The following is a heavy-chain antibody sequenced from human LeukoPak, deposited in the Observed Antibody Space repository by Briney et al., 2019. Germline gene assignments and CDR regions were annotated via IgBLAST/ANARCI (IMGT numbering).Heavy chain of an antibody. CDR2: INWKGDET. CDR1: ESTFADYG. CDR3: ARDTSDGNFDY. V-gene: IGHV3-20*04. Sequence: GGSLRLSCTDSESTFADYGMGWVRQAPGKGLEWVSGINWKGDETAYADSVKGRFTISRDNAKNSLYLQMNSLRVEDTAVYYCARDTSDGNFDYWGQGTLVTVSS. J-gene: IGHJ4*02. D-gene: IGHD2-15*01.